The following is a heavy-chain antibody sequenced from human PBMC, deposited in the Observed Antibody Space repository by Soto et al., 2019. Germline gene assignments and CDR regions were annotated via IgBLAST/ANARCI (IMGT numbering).Heavy chain of an antibody. CDR2: ISGSGGST. CDR1: GFTFSSYA. Sequence: GGSLRLSCAASGFTFSSYAMSWVRQAPGKGLEWVSAISGSGGSTYYADSVKGRFTISRDNSKNTLYLQMNSLRAEDTAVYYSAKDPLGVVAERGNVLDIGGQGTRVTVSS. V-gene: IGHV3-23*01. J-gene: IGHJ3*02. D-gene: IGHD2-15*01. CDR3: AKDPLGVVAERGNVLDI.